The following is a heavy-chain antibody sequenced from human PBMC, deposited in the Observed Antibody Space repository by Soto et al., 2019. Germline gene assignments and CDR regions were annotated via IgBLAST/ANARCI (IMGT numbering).Heavy chain of an antibody. Sequence: AAVKVSCKASGYTFTRYTMNWVRQAPGQRLEWMGWINPDNGNTKSSQKFQDRVIITRDTSASTAYIDLSSLRSEDTAVYYCARGIATGQLDPWGQGTLVTVSS. CDR3: ARGIATGQLDP. D-gene: IGHD2-15*01. J-gene: IGHJ5*02. V-gene: IGHV1-3*01. CDR1: GYTFTRYT. CDR2: INPDNGNT.